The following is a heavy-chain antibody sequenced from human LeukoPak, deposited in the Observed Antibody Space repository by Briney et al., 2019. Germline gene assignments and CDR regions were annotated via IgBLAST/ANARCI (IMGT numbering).Heavy chain of an antibody. CDR1: GFTFSSYG. V-gene: IGHV3-30*18. J-gene: IGHJ6*03. Sequence: PGGSLRHSCAASGFTFSSYGMHWVRQAPGKGLEWVAVISYDGSNKYYADSVKGRFTISRHKSKNTLYLQMNSLRAEDTAVYYCAKENHYYYYMDVWGKGTTGTVSS. CDR2: ISYDGSNK. CDR3: AKENHYYYYMDV.